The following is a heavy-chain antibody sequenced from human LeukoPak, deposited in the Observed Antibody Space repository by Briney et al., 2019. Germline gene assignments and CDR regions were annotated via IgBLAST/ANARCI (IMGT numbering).Heavy chain of an antibody. D-gene: IGHD6-19*01. CDR2: ISYDGSNK. CDR1: GFTFSSYG. V-gene: IGHV3-30*18. CDR3: AKDHERAVAGHAEYFQH. J-gene: IGHJ1*01. Sequence: GRSLRLSCAASGFTFSSYGMHWVRQAPGKGLEWVAVISYDGSNKYYADSVKGRFTISRDNSKNTLYLQMNSLRAEDTAVYYCAKDHERAVAGHAEYFQHWGQGTLVTVSS.